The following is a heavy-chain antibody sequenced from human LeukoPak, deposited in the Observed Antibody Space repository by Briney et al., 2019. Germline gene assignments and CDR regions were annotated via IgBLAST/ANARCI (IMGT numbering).Heavy chain of an antibody. Sequence: SETLSLTCTVSGGSISSGSYYWSWIRQPAGKGLEWIGHIYTSGSTNYNPSLKSRVTISVDTSKNQFSLKLSSVSAADTAVYYCARDGRGYGLGNWGQGTLVTVSS. CDR1: GGSISSGSYY. J-gene: IGHJ4*02. CDR2: IYTSGST. CDR3: ARDGRGYGLGN. D-gene: IGHD5-18*01. V-gene: IGHV4-61*09.